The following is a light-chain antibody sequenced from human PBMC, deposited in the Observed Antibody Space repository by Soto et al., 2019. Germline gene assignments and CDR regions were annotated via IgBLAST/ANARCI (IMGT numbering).Light chain of an antibody. CDR2: GAS. J-gene: IGKJ1*01. V-gene: IGKV3-20*01. Sequence: EIVLTQSPGTLSLSPGERATLSCRASQSVSSSYLAWYQQKPGQAPRLLIYGASSRATGIPDRFSSSGCGTDFTLTISRLEPEDFAVYYCQQYGSSPTFGQGNKVEIK. CDR3: QQYGSSPT. CDR1: QSVSSSY.